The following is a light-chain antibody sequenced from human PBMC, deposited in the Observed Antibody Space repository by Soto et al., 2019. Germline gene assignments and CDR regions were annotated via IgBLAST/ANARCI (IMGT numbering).Light chain of an antibody. CDR2: DAS. J-gene: IGKJ4*02. CDR1: QSVSNY. CDR3: QQRSNWST. Sequence: EIVLTQSPATLSLSPGERATLSCRASQSVSNYLAWYLQKPGQAPMLLIYDASNRATGIPARFSGSGSGTDFTLTSISLEREDFAVYYCQQRSNWSTFGGGTKVEIK. V-gene: IGKV3-11*01.